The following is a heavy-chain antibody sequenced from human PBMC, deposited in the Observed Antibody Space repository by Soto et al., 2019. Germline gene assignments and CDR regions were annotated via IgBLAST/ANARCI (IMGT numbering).Heavy chain of an antibody. Sequence: SVKVSCKASGCTFSSYAISWVRQAPGQGLEWMGGIIPIFGTANYAQKFQGRVTITADKSTSTAYMELSSLRSEDTAVYYCARDGEGGDYVEGWFDPWGQGTLVTVSS. J-gene: IGHJ5*02. D-gene: IGHD4-17*01. CDR2: IIPIFGTA. CDR3: ARDGEGGDYVEGWFDP. CDR1: GCTFSSYA. V-gene: IGHV1-69*06.